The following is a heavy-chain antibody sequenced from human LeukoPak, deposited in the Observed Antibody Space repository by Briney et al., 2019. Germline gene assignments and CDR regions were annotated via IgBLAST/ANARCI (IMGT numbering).Heavy chain of an antibody. CDR2: IIPIFGTA. Sequence: ASVKVSCKAPGGTFSSYAISWVRQAPGQGLEWMGGIIPIFGTANYARKFQGRVTITADESTSTAYMELSSLRSEDTAVYYCARDRHDILTGPTSGWYFDYWGQGTLVTVSS. V-gene: IGHV1-69*13. D-gene: IGHD3-9*01. J-gene: IGHJ4*02. CDR1: GGTFSSYA. CDR3: ARDRHDILTGPTSGWYFDY.